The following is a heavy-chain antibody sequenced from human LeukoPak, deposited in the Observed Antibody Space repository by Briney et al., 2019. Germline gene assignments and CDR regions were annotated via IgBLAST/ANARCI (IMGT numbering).Heavy chain of an antibody. CDR1: GFTFSSYS. CDR2: ISSSGSTI. CDR3: ARERYSSGWYNY. D-gene: IGHD6-19*01. V-gene: IGHV3-48*04. J-gene: IGHJ4*02. Sequence: GGSLRLSCAASGFTFSSYSMNWVRQAPGKGLEWVSSISSSGSTIYYADSVKGRFTISRDNAKNSLYLQMNSLRAEDTAVYYCARERYSSGWYNYWGQGTLVTVSS.